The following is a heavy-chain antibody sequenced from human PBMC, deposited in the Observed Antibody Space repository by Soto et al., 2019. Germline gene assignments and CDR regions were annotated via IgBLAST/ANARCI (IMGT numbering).Heavy chain of an antibody. CDR2: ISAYNGNT. D-gene: IGHD1-26*01. V-gene: IGHV1-18*01. CDR1: GYTFTSYG. Sequence: QVQLVQSGAEVKKPGASVKVSCKASGYTFTSYGISWVRQAPGQGLEWMGWISAYNGNTNYAQKLQGRVTMTTDTSTSTAYRELGSLRSDDTGVYYCAGEATSCYYCDFMYVWGQGTTVTVAS. CDR3: AGEATSCYYCDFMYV. J-gene: IGHJ6*02.